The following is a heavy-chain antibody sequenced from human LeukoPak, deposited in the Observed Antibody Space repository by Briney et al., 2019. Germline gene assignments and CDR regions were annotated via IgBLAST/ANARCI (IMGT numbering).Heavy chain of an antibody. CDR1: GYSFTNYW. D-gene: IGHD2-2*01. CDR2: IYPGDSDT. V-gene: IGHV5-51*01. CDR3: ARQYCNSTSCSYYYYGMDV. Sequence: KDGESLKISCKGSGYSFTNYWLGWVRQMPGKGLEWMGIIYPGDSDTKYSPSFQGQVTISADRSISTAYLQWSSLKASDTAMYYCARQYCNSTSCSYYYYGMDVWGQGTTVTVSS. J-gene: IGHJ6*02.